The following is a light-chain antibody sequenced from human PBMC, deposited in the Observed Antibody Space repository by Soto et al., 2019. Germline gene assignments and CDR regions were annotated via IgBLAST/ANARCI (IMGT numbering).Light chain of an antibody. CDR2: HAS. CDR1: QSISNL. J-gene: IGKJ1*01. V-gene: IGKV1-5*01. CDR3: QQYTSYS. Sequence: DIPMTQSPSTLPASVGDRVTITCRASQSISNLLAWYQQKPGTAPKVLIYHASSLRSGVPSRFSGSGSGTEFTLTISSLEPDDFATYYCQQYTSYSFGRGTKVEIK.